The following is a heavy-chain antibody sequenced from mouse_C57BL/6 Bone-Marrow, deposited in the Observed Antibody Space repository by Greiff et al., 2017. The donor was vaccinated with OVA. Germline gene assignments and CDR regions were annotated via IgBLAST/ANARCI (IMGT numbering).Heavy chain of an antibody. Sequence: EVKLVESGGDLVKPGGSLKLSCAASGFTFSSYGMSWVRQTPDKRLEWVATISSGGSYTYYPDSVKGRFTISRDNAKNTLYLQMSSLKSEDTAMYYCARQTCYFDYWGQGTTLTVSS. CDR2: ISSGGSYT. J-gene: IGHJ2*01. V-gene: IGHV5-6*01. CDR3: ARQTCYFDY. CDR1: GFTFSSYG.